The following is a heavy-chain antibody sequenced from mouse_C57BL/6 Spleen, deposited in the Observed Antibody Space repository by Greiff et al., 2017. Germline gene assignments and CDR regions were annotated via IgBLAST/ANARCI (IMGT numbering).Heavy chain of an antibody. V-gene: IGHV1-42*01. CDR2: INPSTGGT. CDR1: GYSFTGYY. Sequence: EVQLQESGPELVKPGASVKISCTASGYSFTGYYMNWVKQSPEKSLEWIGEINPSTGGTTYNQKFKAKATLTVDKSSSTAYMQLKSLTSEDSAVYYCAKDTTVVPYYFDYWGQGTTLTVSS. CDR3: AKDTTVVPYYFDY. J-gene: IGHJ2*01. D-gene: IGHD1-1*01.